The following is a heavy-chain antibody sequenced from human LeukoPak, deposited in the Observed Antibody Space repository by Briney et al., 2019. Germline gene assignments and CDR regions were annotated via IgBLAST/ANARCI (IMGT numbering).Heavy chain of an antibody. CDR3: ATHNNWCFQY. V-gene: IGHV1-69*05. CDR1: GGTFSSYA. CDR2: IIPIFGTA. D-gene: IGHD1-1*01. Sequence: GASVKVSCKASGGTFSSYAISWVRQAPGQGLEWMGGIIPIFGTANYAQKFQGRVTITTDESTSTAYMELSSLRSEDTAVYYCATHNNWCFQYWGQGTLVTVSS. J-gene: IGHJ1*01.